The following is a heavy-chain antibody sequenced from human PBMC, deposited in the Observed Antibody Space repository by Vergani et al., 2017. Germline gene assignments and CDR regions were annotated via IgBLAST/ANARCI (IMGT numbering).Heavy chain of an antibody. V-gene: IGHV3-30*02. J-gene: IGHJ6*02. CDR3: ARDCTSGGCPDNYGMDV. CDR1: GFTFGDYY. D-gene: IGHD2-8*01. Sequence: VHLEESGGGLVQPGGSLRLSCAASGFTFGDYYMAWIRLAPGKGLEWLAFIRFDESRTYYADSVKGRFTISRDNTNNSLFLQLRSLRAEDAAVYYCARDCTSGGCPDNYGMDVWGQGATVTVSS. CDR2: IRFDESRT.